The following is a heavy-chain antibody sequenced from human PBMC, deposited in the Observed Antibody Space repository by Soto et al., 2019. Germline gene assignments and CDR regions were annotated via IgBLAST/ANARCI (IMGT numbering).Heavy chain of an antibody. D-gene: IGHD6-13*01. Sequence: QVQLVQSGAEVKKPGASVKVSCKASGYTFTSYGISWVRHAPVQGLEWMGWISAYNGNTNYAQKLQCRVTMTTDTSTSTAYMELRSLRSDDTAVYYCARVSNRLDQQLVGSYWGQGTLVTVSS. V-gene: IGHV1-18*01. J-gene: IGHJ4*02. CDR2: ISAYNGNT. CDR3: ARVSNRLDQQLVGSY. CDR1: GYTFTSYG.